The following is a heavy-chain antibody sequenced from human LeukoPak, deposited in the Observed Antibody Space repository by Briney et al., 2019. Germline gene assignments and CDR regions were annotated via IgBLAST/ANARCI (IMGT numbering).Heavy chain of an antibody. V-gene: IGHV1-18*01. CDR3: ARARSSSSWHGWYFDL. D-gene: IGHD6-13*01. CDR1: GYTFTSYG. Sequence: GASVKVSCKASGYTFTSYGISWVRQAPGQGLEWMGWISAYNGNTNYAQKLQGRVTMTTDTSTSTAYMELRSLRSDDTAVYYCARARSSSSWHGWYFDLWGRGTLVTVSS. CDR2: ISAYNGNT. J-gene: IGHJ2*01.